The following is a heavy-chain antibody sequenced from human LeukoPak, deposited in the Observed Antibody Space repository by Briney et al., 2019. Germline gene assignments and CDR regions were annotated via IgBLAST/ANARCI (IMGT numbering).Heavy chain of an antibody. D-gene: IGHD3-10*01. Sequence: ASVKVSCKASGYTFTGYYMHWVRQAPGQGLEWMGWINPNSGGTNYAQKFQGWVTMTRDTSISTAYMELSRLRSDDTAVYYCARVGRVRGGPRFDYWGQGTLVTVSS. V-gene: IGHV1-2*04. CDR3: ARVGRVRGGPRFDY. J-gene: IGHJ4*02. CDR1: GYTFTGYY. CDR2: INPNSGGT.